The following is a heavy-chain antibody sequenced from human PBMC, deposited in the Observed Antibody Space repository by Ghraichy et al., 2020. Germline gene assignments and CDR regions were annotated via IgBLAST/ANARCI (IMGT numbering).Heavy chain of an antibody. D-gene: IGHD3-3*01. V-gene: IGHV4-4*07. CDR1: GGSISSYY. CDR3: ARDSGNFWSGYYTTGWFDP. Sequence: SETLSLTCTVSGGSISSYYWSWIRQPAGKGLEWIGRIYTSGSTNYNPSLKSRVTMSVDTSKNQFSLKLSSVTAADTAVYYCARDSGNFWSGYYTTGWFDPWGQGTLVTVSS. CDR2: IYTSGST. J-gene: IGHJ5*02.